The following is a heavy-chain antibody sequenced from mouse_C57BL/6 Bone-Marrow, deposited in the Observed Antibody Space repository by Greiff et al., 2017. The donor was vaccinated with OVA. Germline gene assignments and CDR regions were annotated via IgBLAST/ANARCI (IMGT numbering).Heavy chain of an antibody. CDR2: INYDGSST. CDR3: ARALGYYFDY. V-gene: IGHV5-16*01. CDR1: GFTFSDYY. D-gene: IGHD2-2*01. J-gene: IGHJ2*01. Sequence: EVKLMESEGGLVQPGSSMKLSCTASGFTFSDYYMAWVRQVPEKGLEWVANINYDGSSTYYLDSLKSRFIISRDNAKNILYLQMSSLKSEDTATYYCARALGYYFDYWGQGTTLTVSS.